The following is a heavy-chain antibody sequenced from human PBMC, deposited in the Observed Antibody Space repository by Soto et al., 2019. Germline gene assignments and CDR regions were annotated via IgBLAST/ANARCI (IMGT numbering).Heavy chain of an antibody. CDR2: IIPIFGTA. J-gene: IGHJ2*01. D-gene: IGHD2-21*02. CDR1: GGTFSSYA. CDR3: ARDGWVVTAIRPTSWWYFDL. Sequence: QVQLVQSGAEVKKPGSSVKVSCKASGGTFSSYAISWVRQAPGQGLEWMGGIIPIFGTANYAQKFQGRVTITADESTSTAYMELSSLRSEDTAVYYCARDGWVVTAIRPTSWWYFDLWGRGTLVTVSS. V-gene: IGHV1-69*12.